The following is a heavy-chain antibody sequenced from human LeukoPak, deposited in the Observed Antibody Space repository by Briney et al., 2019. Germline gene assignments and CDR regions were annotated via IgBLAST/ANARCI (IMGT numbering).Heavy chain of an antibody. CDR2: IYYSGST. CDR1: GGSISSYY. D-gene: IGHD3-22*01. Sequence: PSETLSLTCTVSGGSISSYYWSWIRQPPGKGLGWIGYIYYSGSTNYNPSLKSRVTISVDTSKNQFSLKLSSVTAADTAVYYCARVTYYYDSSGYSHRVFDYWGQGTLVTVSS. J-gene: IGHJ4*02. V-gene: IGHV4-59*01. CDR3: ARVTYYYDSSGYSHRVFDY.